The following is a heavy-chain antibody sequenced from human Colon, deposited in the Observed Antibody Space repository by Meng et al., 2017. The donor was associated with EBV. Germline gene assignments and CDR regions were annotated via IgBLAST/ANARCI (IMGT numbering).Heavy chain of an antibody. J-gene: IGHJ4*02. CDR2: IYYSGST. V-gene: IGHV4-30-4*01. Sequence: QGRVKESGPGLVKPSQPPSLPCTVSGGSIRSGDYYWSWIRQPPGKGLEWIGYIYYSGSTHYNPSLKSRVTISVDTSKNQFSLKVSSVTAADTAVYYCARQATGYCSGGSCYSGSIFDYWGQGTLVTVSS. CDR3: ARQATGYCSGGSCYSGSIFDY. CDR1: GGSIRSGDYY. D-gene: IGHD2-15*01.